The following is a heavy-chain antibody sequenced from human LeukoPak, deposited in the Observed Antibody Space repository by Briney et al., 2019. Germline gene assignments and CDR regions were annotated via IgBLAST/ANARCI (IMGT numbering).Heavy chain of an antibody. Sequence: PGGSLRLSCAASGFTFSDYYMSWLRQAPGKGLEWVSYISSSGSTLYYAGSVKGRITISRDNAKNSLYLQMNSLRAEDTAVYYCARRRYNWNAIDYWGQGTLVTVSS. CDR1: GFTFSDYY. CDR3: ARRRYNWNAIDY. CDR2: ISSSGSTL. V-gene: IGHV3-11*01. J-gene: IGHJ4*02. D-gene: IGHD1-20*01.